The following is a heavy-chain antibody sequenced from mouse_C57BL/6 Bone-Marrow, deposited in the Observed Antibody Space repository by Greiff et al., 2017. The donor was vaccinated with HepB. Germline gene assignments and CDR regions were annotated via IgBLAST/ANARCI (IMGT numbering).Heavy chain of an antibody. V-gene: IGHV5-17*01. Sequence: DVHLVESGGGLVKPGGSLKLSCAASGFTFSDYGMHWVRQAPEKGLEWVAYISSGSITNYYADTVKVRFTISRDNDKYTRFLQMTSLSSEDTAMYYCSRVHSDWYFDVWGTGTTVTVSS. CDR3: SRVHSDWYFDV. CDR1: GFTFSDYG. J-gene: IGHJ1*03. CDR2: ISSGSITN.